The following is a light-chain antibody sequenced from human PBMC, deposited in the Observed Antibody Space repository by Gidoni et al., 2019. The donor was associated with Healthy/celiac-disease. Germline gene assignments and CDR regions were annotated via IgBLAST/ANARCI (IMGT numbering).Light chain of an antibody. V-gene: IGKV1-17*01. CDR2: AES. J-gene: IGKJ4*01. Sequence: DIQFSQSPSSLSASVGDRVTITCRASQGIRAALGWYQQKPGKAPKRLIYAESSLQSRVPSRCSGSGSGTEFTLTISSLLPEDFATYYCLQHNSYPRALTFGGGTKVEIK. CDR3: LQHNSYPRALT. CDR1: QGIRAA.